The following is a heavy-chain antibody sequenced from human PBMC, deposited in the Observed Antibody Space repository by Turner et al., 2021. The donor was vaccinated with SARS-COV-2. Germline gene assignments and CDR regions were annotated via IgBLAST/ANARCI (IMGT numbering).Heavy chain of an antibody. CDR2: IHYSGST. D-gene: IGHD6-19*01. CDR1: GGSISSYY. Sequence: QVQLQESGPGLVKPSGTLSLPCTFSGGSISSYYWSWIRQPPGKGLEWIGYIHYSGSTNYNPSLKSRVTISVDTSKNQFSLKLSSVTAADTAVYDCARHGFSGWDGGGMDVWGQGTTVTVSS. V-gene: IGHV4-59*08. CDR3: ARHGFSGWDGGGMDV. J-gene: IGHJ6*02.